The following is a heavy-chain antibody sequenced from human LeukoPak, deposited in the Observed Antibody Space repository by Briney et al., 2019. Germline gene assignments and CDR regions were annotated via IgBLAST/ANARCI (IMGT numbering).Heavy chain of an antibody. Sequence: ASVTVSCKASGYTFTNYDITWVRQAPGQGLEWMGGMNTNNGNTNYAQRLQGRITMTTDTSTNTAYMELRSLKSDDTAVYYCSRDSRAAWLVPWGQGTLVTVSS. CDR3: SRDSRAAWLVP. CDR1: GYTFTNYD. CDR2: MNTNNGNT. J-gene: IGHJ5*02. V-gene: IGHV1-18*04. D-gene: IGHD2-15*01.